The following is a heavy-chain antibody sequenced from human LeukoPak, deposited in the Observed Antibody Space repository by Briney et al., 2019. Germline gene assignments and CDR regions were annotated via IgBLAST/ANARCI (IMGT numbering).Heavy chain of an antibody. CDR1: GFTFSSYE. CDR2: ISSSGSTI. Sequence: GGSLRLSCAASGFTFSSYEMNWVRQAPGKGLEWVSYISSSGSTIYYADSVKGRFTISRDNAKNSLYLQMTSLRAEDTAVYYCARSPGDSSGWYLDWGQGTLVTVSS. D-gene: IGHD6-19*01. CDR3: ARSPGDSSGWYLD. V-gene: IGHV3-48*03. J-gene: IGHJ4*02.